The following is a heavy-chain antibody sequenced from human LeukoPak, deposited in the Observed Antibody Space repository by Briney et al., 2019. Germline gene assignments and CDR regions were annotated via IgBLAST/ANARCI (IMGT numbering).Heavy chain of an antibody. J-gene: IGHJ4*02. V-gene: IGHV1-2*02. CDR2: INPNSGGT. CDR1: GYTFTSYY. CDR3: ARAGARWLQLNYFDY. D-gene: IGHD5-24*01. Sequence: GXSVKVSCKASGYTFTSYYMHWVRQAPGQGLEWMGWINPNSGGTNYAQKFQGRVTMTRDTSISTAYMELSRLRSDDTAVYYCARAGARWLQLNYFDYWGQGTLVTVSS.